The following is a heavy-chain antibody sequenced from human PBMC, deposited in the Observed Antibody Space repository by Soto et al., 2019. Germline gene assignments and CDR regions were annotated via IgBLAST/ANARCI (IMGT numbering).Heavy chain of an antibody. CDR1: GYTFTSYF. CDR2: IDPSGGDT. V-gene: IGHV1-46*01. CDR3: AREGQAPYYYYGMDV. Sequence: ASVKVSCKASGYTFTSYFMHWVRQAPGQGLEWMGIIDPSGGDTSYAQKFQGRVTMTTDTSTSTAHMELRSLRSDDTAVYYCAREGQAPYYYYGMDVWGQGTAVTVSS. J-gene: IGHJ6*02.